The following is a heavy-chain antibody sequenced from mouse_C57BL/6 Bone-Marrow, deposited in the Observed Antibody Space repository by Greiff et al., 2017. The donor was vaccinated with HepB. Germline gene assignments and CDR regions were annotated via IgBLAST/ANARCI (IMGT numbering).Heavy chain of an antibody. J-gene: IGHJ4*01. V-gene: IGHV5-6*02. CDR3: ARRGHYYAMDY. CDR1: GFTFSSYG. CDR2: ISSGGSYT. Sequence: EVNVVESGGDLVKPGGSLKLSCAASGFTFSSYGMSWVRQTPDKRLEWVATISSGGSYTYYPDSVKGRFTISRDNAKNTLYLQMSSLKSEDTAMYYCARRGHYYAMDYWGQGTSVTVSS. D-gene: IGHD3-3*01.